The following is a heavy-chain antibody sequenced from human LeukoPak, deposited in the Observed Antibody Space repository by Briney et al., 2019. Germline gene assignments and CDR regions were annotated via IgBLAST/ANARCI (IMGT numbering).Heavy chain of an antibody. Sequence: ASVKVSCKASGGTFSSYAISWVRQAPGQGLEWMGRIIPIFGTANYAQKFQGRVTITTDESTSTAYIELSSLRSEDTAVYYCARGSDYGDYFPKWGQGTLVTVSS. CDR3: ARGSDYGDYFPK. D-gene: IGHD4-17*01. J-gene: IGHJ1*01. V-gene: IGHV1-69*05. CDR1: GGTFSSYA. CDR2: IIPIFGTA.